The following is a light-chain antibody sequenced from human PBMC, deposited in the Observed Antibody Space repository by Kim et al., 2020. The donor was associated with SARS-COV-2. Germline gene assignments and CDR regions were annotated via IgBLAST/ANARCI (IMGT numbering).Light chain of an antibody. CDR2: DAS. CDR1: QSVSRY. J-gene: IGKJ4*01. CDR3: QQRSNWPLT. Sequence: EIVLTQSPGTLSLSPGERATLSCRASQSVSRYLAWYQQKPDQAPRLLIYDASNRATGIPARFSGSGSGTDFTLTISSLEPEDFAVYYCQQRSNWPLTFGGGTKVDIK. V-gene: IGKV3-11*01.